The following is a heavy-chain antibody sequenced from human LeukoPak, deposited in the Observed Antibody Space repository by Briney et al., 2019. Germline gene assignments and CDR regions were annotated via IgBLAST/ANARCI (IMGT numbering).Heavy chain of an antibody. V-gene: IGHV1-69*04. CDR2: IIPVLNIT. D-gene: IGHD5-18*01. CDR3: ARDQGLTAPPPYGLDV. J-gene: IGHJ6*02. Sequence: SVQVSCKTSGGTFRTPALSWVRQAPGQGLEWMGRIIPVLNITTYAQRFQGRVTITADTSTSTVYMELSGLRSEETAVYYCARDQGLTAPPPYGLDVWGQGTTVIVSS. CDR1: GGTFRTPA.